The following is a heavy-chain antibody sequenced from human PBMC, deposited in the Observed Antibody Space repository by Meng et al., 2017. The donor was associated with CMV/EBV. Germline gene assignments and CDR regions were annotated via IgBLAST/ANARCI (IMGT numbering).Heavy chain of an antibody. CDR2: MNPNSGNT. CDR3: ARGLDPTTVENWFDP. J-gene: IGHJ5*02. CDR1: GYTFTSYD. Sequence: ASVKVSCKASGYTFTSYDINWVRQATGQGLEWMGWMNPNSGNTGYAQKFQGRVTRTRNTSISTAYMELSSLRSEDTAVYYCARGLDPTTVENWFDPWGQGTLVTVSS. V-gene: IGHV1-8*01. D-gene: IGHD4-23*01.